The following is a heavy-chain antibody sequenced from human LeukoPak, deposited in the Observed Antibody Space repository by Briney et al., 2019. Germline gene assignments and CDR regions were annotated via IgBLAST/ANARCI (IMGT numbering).Heavy chain of an antibody. CDR1: GFTFSTYW. V-gene: IGHV3-7*01. Sequence: GGSLRLSCAASGFTFSTYWMTWVRQAPGKGLEWVANINRDGTQKYYADSLKGRFSISRDNAQNSLYLHMNGLRAEDTAAYYCARDEDQLGSYYYGMDVWGQGTTVTVSS. D-gene: IGHD3-10*01. CDR2: INRDGTQK. CDR3: ARDEDQLGSYYYGMDV. J-gene: IGHJ6*02.